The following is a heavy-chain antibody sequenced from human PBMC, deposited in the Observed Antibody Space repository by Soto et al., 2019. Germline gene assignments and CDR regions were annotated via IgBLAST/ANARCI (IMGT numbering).Heavy chain of an antibody. Sequence: ASVKVSCKASGYTFTGYAMHWVRQAPGQRLEWMGWINAGNGNRNFAQKFEDRVTMTTATSTNTVFLELRSLKSDGTAIYYCARDRLRGYDSSGFYSWGQGTMVTVSS. CDR1: GYTFTGYA. D-gene: IGHD3-22*01. CDR3: ARDRLRGYDSSGFYS. V-gene: IGHV1-3*01. CDR2: INAGNGNR. J-gene: IGHJ4*02.